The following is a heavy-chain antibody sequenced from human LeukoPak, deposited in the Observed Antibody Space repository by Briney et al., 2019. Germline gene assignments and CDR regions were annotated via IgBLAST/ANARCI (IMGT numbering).Heavy chain of an antibody. CDR3: SGGEDSRNPWAY. CDR2: LYPVGGHK. Sequence: GGSLRLSCGASLFTFTRFWMNWVPQAPGRGGKGVANLYPVGGHKHYGDSVKGRFTISRDNAKNSVYLQMNSLRAEYTAVYYCSGGEDSRNPWAYWGQGTLVSVSS. D-gene: IGHD4-11*01. V-gene: IGHV3-7*01. CDR1: LFTFTRFW. J-gene: IGHJ4*02.